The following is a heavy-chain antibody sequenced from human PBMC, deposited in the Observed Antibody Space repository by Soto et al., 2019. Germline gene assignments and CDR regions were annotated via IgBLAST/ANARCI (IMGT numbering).Heavy chain of an antibody. CDR3: AHSHYCTNGVCSDYYYYGMDV. J-gene: IGHJ6*02. Sequence: SGPTLVNPTQTLTLTCTFSGFSLSTSVVGVGWIRQPPGKALEWLALIYWNDDKRDSPSLKSRLTITKDTSKNRVVLTMTNMDPVETATYYCAHSHYCTNGVCSDYYYYGMDVWGQGTTVTVSS. CDR2: IYWNDDK. V-gene: IGHV2-5*01. D-gene: IGHD2-8*01. CDR1: GFSLSTSVVG.